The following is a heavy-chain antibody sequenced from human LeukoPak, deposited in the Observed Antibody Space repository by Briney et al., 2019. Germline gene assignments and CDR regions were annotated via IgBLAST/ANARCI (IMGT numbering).Heavy chain of an antibody. CDR2: ISGSGGST. D-gene: IGHD6-19*01. J-gene: IGHJ4*02. Sequence: PGGSLRLSCAASGFTFSSYAMSWVRQAPGKGLEWVSAISGSGGSTYYADSVKGRFTISRDNSKNTLYLQMNSLRAEDTAVYYCAKVPPPYSSGWDYFDYWGQGTLVTVSS. CDR3: AKVPPPYSSGWDYFDY. V-gene: IGHV3-23*01. CDR1: GFTFSSYA.